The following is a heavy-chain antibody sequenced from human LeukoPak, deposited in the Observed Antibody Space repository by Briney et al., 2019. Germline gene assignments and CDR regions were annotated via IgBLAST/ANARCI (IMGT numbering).Heavy chain of an antibody. D-gene: IGHD3-10*01. J-gene: IGHJ4*02. CDR1: GFTFSSYA. CDR3: ARDVPSSGSYLSGVDY. Sequence: GGSLRLSCAASGFTFSSYAMHWVRQAPGKGLEWVAVIWYDGSNKYYADSVKGRFTISRDNSKDTLYLQMNSLRAEDTAVYYCARDVPSSGSYLSGVDYWGQGTLVTVSS. V-gene: IGHV3-33*08. CDR2: IWYDGSNK.